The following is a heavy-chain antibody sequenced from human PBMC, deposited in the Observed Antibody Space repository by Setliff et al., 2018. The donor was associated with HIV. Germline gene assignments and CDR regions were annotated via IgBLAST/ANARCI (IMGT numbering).Heavy chain of an antibody. V-gene: IGHV1-18*01. J-gene: IGHJ4*02. D-gene: IGHD2-2*03. CDR3: ARDGFYPDYYFDY. CDR2: ISPYNGHT. CDR1: GYTFTTYD. Sequence: ASVKVSCKASGYTFTTYDITWVRQAPGQGLEWLGWISPYNGHTNFAQKFQGRFTISRDNAKNSLYLQMNSLRVEDTTVYYCARDGFYPDYYFDYWGQGTLVTVSS.